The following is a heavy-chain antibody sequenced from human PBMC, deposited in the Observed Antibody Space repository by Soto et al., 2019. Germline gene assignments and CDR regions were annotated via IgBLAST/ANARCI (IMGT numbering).Heavy chain of an antibody. CDR3: AKDSSGWYLTGGHYYGMDV. Sequence: PCWSLRLACAASGFTVWSYEMNWVRQAPGKGLEWVSYISSSGSTIYYADSVKGRFTISRDNAKNSLYLQMNSLRAEDTAVYYCAKDSSGWYLTGGHYYGMDVWGQGTTVTVSS. CDR2: ISSSGSTI. V-gene: IGHV3-48*03. J-gene: IGHJ6*02. D-gene: IGHD6-19*01. CDR1: GFTVWSYE.